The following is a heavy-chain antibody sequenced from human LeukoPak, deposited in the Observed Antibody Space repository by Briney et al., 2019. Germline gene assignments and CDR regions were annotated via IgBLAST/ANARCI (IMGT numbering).Heavy chain of an antibody. Sequence: GGSLRLSCAASGFTFDDYGMRWVRRAPGKGLELVSDINWNGGSTDYADSVKGRFTISRDNAKNSLYLHMSSLRDEDTAFYYCARRHTTNWYNWFDPWGQGTLVIVSS. D-gene: IGHD1-1*01. CDR1: GFTFDDYG. V-gene: IGHV3-20*04. CDR2: INWNGGST. J-gene: IGHJ5*02. CDR3: ARRHTTNWYNWFDP.